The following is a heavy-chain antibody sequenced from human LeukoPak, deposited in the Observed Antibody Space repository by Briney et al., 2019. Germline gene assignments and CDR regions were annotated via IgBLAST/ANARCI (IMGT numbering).Heavy chain of an antibody. CDR1: GGSISSGSYY. J-gene: IGHJ4*02. V-gene: IGHV4-61*01. CDR3: ASLPWEDYDSSGYYYVQKDY. CDR2: IYYSGST. Sequence: SQTLSLTCTVSGGSISSGSYYWSWIRQPPGKGLEWIGYIYYSGSTNYNPSLKSRVTISVDTHKNQFSLKLSSVTAADTAVYYCASLPWEDYDSSGYYYVQKDYWGQGALVTVSS. D-gene: IGHD3-22*01.